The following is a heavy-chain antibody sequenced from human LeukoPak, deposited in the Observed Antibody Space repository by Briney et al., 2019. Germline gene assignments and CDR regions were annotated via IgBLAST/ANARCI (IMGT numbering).Heavy chain of an antibody. CDR2: INHSGST. V-gene: IGHV4-34*01. D-gene: IGHD3-10*01. CDR3: ARGYYGSGSYFDY. J-gene: IGHJ4*02. CDR1: GGSFSGYY. Sequence: SETLSLTCAVYGGSFSGYYWSWIRQPPGKGLEWIGEINHSGSTNHNPSLKSRVTISVDTSKNQFSLKLSSVTAADTAVYYCARGYYGSGSYFDYWGQGTLVTVSS.